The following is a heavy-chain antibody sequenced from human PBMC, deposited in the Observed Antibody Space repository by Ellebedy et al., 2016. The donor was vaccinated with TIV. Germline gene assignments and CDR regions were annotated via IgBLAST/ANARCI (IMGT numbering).Heavy chain of an antibody. Sequence: GESLKISCAVSGFSFSSYVMHWVRQSPGRGLEWVAVISDDGSNQHYTDSVKGRFTISRDNSKNTLYLQMNSLRVEDTAMYYCARDREWLFFDYWGQGNLVTVSS. CDR3: ARDREWLFFDY. CDR2: ISDDGSNQ. D-gene: IGHD6-19*01. CDR1: GFSFSSYV. V-gene: IGHV3-30*03. J-gene: IGHJ4*02.